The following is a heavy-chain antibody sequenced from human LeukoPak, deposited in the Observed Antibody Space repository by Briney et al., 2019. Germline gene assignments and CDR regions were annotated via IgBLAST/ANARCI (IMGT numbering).Heavy chain of an antibody. Sequence: GGSLRLSCAASGFTFSKYWMLWVRQAAGKGVESVSRINTDGTVTTYADSVKGRFTVSRDNADNTMFLQMNSVRDEDTAVYYCATKQWLAPPPDSWGQGTPVTVSS. CDR1: GFTFSKYW. V-gene: IGHV3-74*01. D-gene: IGHD6-19*01. CDR2: INTDGTVT. CDR3: ATKQWLAPPPDS. J-gene: IGHJ4*02.